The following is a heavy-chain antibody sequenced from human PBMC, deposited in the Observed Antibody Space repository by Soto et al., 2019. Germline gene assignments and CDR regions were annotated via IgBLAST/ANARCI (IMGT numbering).Heavy chain of an antibody. CDR3: AREGGSYQDFEY. D-gene: IGHD1-26*01. CDR1: GYTFTGYY. J-gene: IGHJ4*02. CDR2: INPNSGGT. V-gene: IGHV1-2*04. Sequence: ASVKVSYKASGYTFTGYYMHWVRQAPGQGLEWMGWINPNSGGTNYAQKFQGWVTMTRDTSISTAYMELSRLRFDDTVVYYCAREGGSYQDFEYWGQGTLVTVSS.